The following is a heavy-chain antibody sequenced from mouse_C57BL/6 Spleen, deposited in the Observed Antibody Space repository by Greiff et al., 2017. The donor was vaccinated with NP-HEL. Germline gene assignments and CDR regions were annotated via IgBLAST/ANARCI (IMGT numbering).Heavy chain of an antibody. CDR2: IHPNSGST. D-gene: IGHD1-1*01. CDR1: GYTFTSYW. Sequence: VQLQQPGAELVKPGASVKLSCKASGYTFTSYWMHWVKQRPGQGLEWIGMIHPNSGSTNYNEKFKSKATLTVDKSSSTAYMQLSSLTSEDSAVYYCARERYYYGSRYYFDYWGQGTTLTVSS. V-gene: IGHV1-64*01. CDR3: ARERYYYGSRYYFDY. J-gene: IGHJ2*01.